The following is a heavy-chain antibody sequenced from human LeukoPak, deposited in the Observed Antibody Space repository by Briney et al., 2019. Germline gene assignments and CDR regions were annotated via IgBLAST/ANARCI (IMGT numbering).Heavy chain of an antibody. V-gene: IGHV3-74*01. CDR1: GFTFSSCW. CDR2: INSDGSST. CDR3: ARDRSGIPSLFDY. Sequence: GGSLRLSCAASGFTFSSCWMHWVRQAPGKGLVWVSRINSDGSSTSYADTVKGRFTISRDNAKNTLYLQMNSLRAEDTAVYYCARDRSGIPSLFDYWGQGTLVTVSS. J-gene: IGHJ4*02. D-gene: IGHD2-15*01.